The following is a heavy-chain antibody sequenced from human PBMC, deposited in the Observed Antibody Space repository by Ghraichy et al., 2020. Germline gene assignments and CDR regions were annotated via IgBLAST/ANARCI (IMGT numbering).Heavy chain of an antibody. CDR1: GFIFNSYT. D-gene: IGHD3-9*01. CDR2: VSYDV. V-gene: IGHV3-30*04. Sequence: GGSLRLSCAASGFIFNSYTLHWVRQAPGKGLEWVALVSYDVNYADSVKGRFTISRDNYKHTLYLQMNSLTPEDTAVYYCARGRPYDILTNSYLYYYGLDVWGQGTTVTVSS. CDR3: ARGRPYDILTNSYLYYYGLDV. J-gene: IGHJ6*02.